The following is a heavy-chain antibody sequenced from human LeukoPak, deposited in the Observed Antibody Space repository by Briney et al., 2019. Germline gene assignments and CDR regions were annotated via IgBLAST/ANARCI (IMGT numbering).Heavy chain of an antibody. CDR2: IKQDGSET. Sequence: GGSLRLSCEASGLTFSKFWMSWVRQAPGEGLEWVANIKQDGSETYYVDSVKGRFTISRDNAKNSLYLQMNSLRAEDTAVYYCAREYSTVFGVVVYYHYYMDVWGKGTTVTVSS. V-gene: IGHV3-7*01. CDR3: AREYSTVFGVVVYYHYYMDV. CDR1: GLTFSKFW. D-gene: IGHD3-3*01. J-gene: IGHJ6*03.